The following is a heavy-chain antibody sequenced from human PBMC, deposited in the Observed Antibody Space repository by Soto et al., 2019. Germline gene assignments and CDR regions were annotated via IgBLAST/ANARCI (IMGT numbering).Heavy chain of an antibody. CDR3: ARDECEYSSSSGWFDP. CDR2: ISAYNGNT. J-gene: IGHJ5*02. D-gene: IGHD6-6*01. CDR1: GYTFTSYG. V-gene: IGHV1-18*01. Sequence: VASVKVSCKASGYTFTSYGISWVRQAPGQGLEWMGWISAYNGNTNYAQKLQGRVTMTTDTSTSTAYMELRSLRSDDTAVYYCARDECEYSSSSGWFDPWGQGTLVTVSS.